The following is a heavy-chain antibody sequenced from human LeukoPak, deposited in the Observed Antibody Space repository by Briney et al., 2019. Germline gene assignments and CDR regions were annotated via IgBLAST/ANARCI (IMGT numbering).Heavy chain of an antibody. Sequence: RTGGSLRLSCAASGVTVSSTYMSWVRQAPGKGLEWVSVIYGGSSTYNADSVKGRFTISRDNSKNTLYLQMNSLRAGDTAVYYCARGLYTPGDYWGQGTLVTVSS. CDR1: GVTVSSTY. CDR2: IYGGSST. J-gene: IGHJ4*02. V-gene: IGHV3-66*01. CDR3: ARGLYTPGDY. D-gene: IGHD2-2*02.